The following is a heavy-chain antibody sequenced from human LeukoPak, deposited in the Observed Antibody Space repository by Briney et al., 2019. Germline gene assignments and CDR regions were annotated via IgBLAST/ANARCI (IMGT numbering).Heavy chain of an antibody. D-gene: IGHD6-13*01. CDR3: AGSSSWGWFDP. J-gene: IGHJ5*02. CDR1: GGSFSGYY. Sequence: SETLSLTCAVYGGSFSGYYWSWIRQPPWKGLEWIGEINHSGSTNYNPSLKSRVTISVDTSKNQFSLKLSSVTAADTAVYYCAGSSSWGWFDPWGQGTLVTVSS. CDR2: INHSGST. V-gene: IGHV4-34*01.